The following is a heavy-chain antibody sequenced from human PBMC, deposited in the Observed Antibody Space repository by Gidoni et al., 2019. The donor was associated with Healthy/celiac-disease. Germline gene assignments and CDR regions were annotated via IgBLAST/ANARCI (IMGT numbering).Heavy chain of an antibody. J-gene: IGHJ4*02. D-gene: IGHD6-19*01. CDR1: GGSISSGSYY. CDR3: ARGPEQWLVRGGGYYFDY. CDR2: ISTSGST. Sequence: QVQLQESGPGLVKPSQTLSLTCTVSGGSISSGSYYWSWIQQPAGKGLEWIGRISTSGSTNYNPSLKSRVTISVDTSKNQFSLKLSSVTAADTAVYYCARGPEQWLVRGGGYYFDYWGQGTLVTVSS. V-gene: IGHV4-61*02.